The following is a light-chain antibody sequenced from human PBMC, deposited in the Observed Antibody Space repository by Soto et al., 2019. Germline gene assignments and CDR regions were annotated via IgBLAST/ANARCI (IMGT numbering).Light chain of an antibody. CDR1: TSNIETND. CDR2: RSN. J-gene: IGLJ2*01. Sequence: QAVVTQPPSSSGAPGQRVTVSCSGSTSNIETNDVYWFQQLPGTAPKLLIFRSNQRPSGVPDRFSASKSGTSASLAIGGLRSEDDVDYYCASWDDSQNVWVFGGGTKLTVL. CDR3: ASWDDSQNVWV. V-gene: IGLV1-47*01.